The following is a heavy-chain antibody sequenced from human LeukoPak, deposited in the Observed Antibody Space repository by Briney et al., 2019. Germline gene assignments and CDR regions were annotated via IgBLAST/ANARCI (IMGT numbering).Heavy chain of an antibody. D-gene: IGHD3-10*01. J-gene: IGHJ4*02. Sequence: GGSLRLSCAASGFTFSSYWMHWVRQAPGKGLVWVSRINTDGSSTSYADSVKGRFTISRDNAKNTLYLQMNSLKTEDTAVYYCTSNMVQWGQGTLVTVSS. CDR1: GFTFSSYW. CDR3: TSNMVQ. CDR2: INTDGSST. V-gene: IGHV3-74*01.